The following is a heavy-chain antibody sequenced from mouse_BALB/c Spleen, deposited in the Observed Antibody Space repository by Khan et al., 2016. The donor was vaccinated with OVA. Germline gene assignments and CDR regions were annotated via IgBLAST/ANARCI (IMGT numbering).Heavy chain of an antibody. Sequence: VQLQESGAELVKPGASVKLSCKTSGYTFTSYWIQWVKQRPGQGLGWIGQIFPGTGTTYSNENFKAKATLTVDTSSSTAYMQLSSLTSEDPAVWSCASGYFGNYEFDYWGQGTLVTVSA. CDR2: IFPGTGTT. V-gene: IGHV1S132*01. J-gene: IGHJ3*01. CDR3: ASGYFGNYEFDY. D-gene: IGHD2-1*01. CDR1: GYTFTSYW.